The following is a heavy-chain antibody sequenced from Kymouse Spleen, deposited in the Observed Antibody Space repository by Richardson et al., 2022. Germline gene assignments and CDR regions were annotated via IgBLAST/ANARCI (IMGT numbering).Heavy chain of an antibody. Sequence: QVQLQESGPGLVKPSETLSLTCTVSGGSVSSGSYYWSWIRQPPGKGLEWIGYIYYSGSTNYNPSLKSRVTISVDTSKNQFSLKLSSVTAADTAVYYCARGRVVTTVTTGFDYWGQGTLVTVSS. CDR2: IYYSGST. CDR1: GGSVSSGSYY. J-gene: IGHJ4*02. V-gene: IGHV4-61*01. D-gene: IGHD4-11,IGHD4-11*01. CDR3: ARGRVVTTVTTGFDY.